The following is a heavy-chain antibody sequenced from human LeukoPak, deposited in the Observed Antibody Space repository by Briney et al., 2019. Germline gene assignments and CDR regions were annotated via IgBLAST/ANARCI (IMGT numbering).Heavy chain of an antibody. Sequence: PGGSLRLPLAASGFNFKSQGMHWVRQAPGKGLEWVAVIWYDGRNKYYADCVKGRFTIYRDNSKNTLYLQMNSLRAEDTAVYYCARDQHHYFDYWGQGTLVTVFS. V-gene: IGHV3-33*08. J-gene: IGHJ4*02. CDR3: ARDQHHYFDY. CDR1: GFNFKSQG. CDR2: IWYDGRNK.